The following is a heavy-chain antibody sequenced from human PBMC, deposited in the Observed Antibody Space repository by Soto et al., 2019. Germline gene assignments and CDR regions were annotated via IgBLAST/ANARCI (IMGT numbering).Heavy chain of an antibody. CDR1: GFSFSDFE. Sequence: GGSLRLSCATSGFSFSDFEMHWVRQAPGKGLEWVSYISSGGTTKYYADSVKGRFTISRDNAKNSLFLQMNSLRAEDTAVYYCAREYYDILTGLYLNWFERWGQGTLVTCSS. CDR2: ISSGGTTK. D-gene: IGHD3-9*01. CDR3: AREYYDILTGLYLNWFER. V-gene: IGHV3-48*03. J-gene: IGHJ5*01.